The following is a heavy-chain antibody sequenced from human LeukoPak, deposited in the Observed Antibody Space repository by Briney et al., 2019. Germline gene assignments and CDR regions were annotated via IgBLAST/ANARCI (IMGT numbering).Heavy chain of an antibody. CDR3: ARVGYSYGWDFDY. V-gene: IGHV4-34*01. J-gene: IGHJ4*02. Sequence: SETLSLTCAVYGESFSTLYWSWIRQPPGKGLEWIGEINHRGSTNYNPSLKSRVTISIDTSKNQFSLKLSSVTAADTAVYYCARVGYSYGWDFDYWGQGTLVTVSS. CDR2: INHRGST. CDR1: GESFSTLY. D-gene: IGHD5-18*01.